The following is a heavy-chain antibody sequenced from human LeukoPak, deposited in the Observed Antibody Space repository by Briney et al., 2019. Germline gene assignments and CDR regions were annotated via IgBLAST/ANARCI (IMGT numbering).Heavy chain of an antibody. CDR3: EKGSIDCYYFDY. CDR2: ISSDGSHK. CDR1: GFSFSSYD. D-gene: IGHD2-21*02. J-gene: IGHJ4*02. V-gene: IGHV3-30*18. Sequence: GGSLRLSCAASGFSFSSYDLHWVRQAPGKGLEWVAVISSDGSHKYWADSVKGRFTISRDNSKNTVYLQMNSLRAEDTAVYYCEKGSIDCYYFDYWGQGTLVTVSS.